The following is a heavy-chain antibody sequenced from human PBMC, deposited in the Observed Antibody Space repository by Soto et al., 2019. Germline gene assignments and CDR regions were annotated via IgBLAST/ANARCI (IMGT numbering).Heavy chain of an antibody. CDR1: GISFRTYG. J-gene: IGHJ4*02. CDR3: ARPAHDYGDLDY. Sequence: QVQLVESGGGVVQPGRSLRLSCAASGISFRTYGMHWVRQAPGKGLEWVAVIWNDGSHKYYADSVKGRFTISKDNSKNTLYLQMNSLRAEDTAVYYGARPAHDYGDLDYWGQGTLVTVSS. V-gene: IGHV3-33*01. D-gene: IGHD4-17*01. CDR2: IWNDGSHK.